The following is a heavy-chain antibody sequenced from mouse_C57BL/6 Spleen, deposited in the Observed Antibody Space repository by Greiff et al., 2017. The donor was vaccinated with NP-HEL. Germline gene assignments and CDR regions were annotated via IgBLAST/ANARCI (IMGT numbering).Heavy chain of an antibody. V-gene: IGHV1-50*01. D-gene: IGHD1-1*01. Sequence: QVQLKQPGAELVKPGASVKLSCKASGYTFTSYWMQWVKQRPGQGLEWIGEIDPSDSYTNYNQKFKGKATLTVDTSSSTAYMQLSSLTSEDSAVYYCARGNYGSSYYYAMDYWGQGTSVTVSS. CDR1: GYTFTSYW. J-gene: IGHJ4*01. CDR2: IDPSDSYT. CDR3: ARGNYGSSYYYAMDY.